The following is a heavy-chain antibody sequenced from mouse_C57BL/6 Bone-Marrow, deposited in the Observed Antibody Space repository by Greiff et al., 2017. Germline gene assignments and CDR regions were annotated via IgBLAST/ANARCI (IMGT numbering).Heavy chain of an antibody. V-gene: IGHV5-9-1*02. J-gene: IGHJ2*01. D-gene: IGHD2-4*01. CDR3: TSLYDYPFDD. Sequence: EVQLVESGEGLVKPGGSLKLSCAASGFTFSSYAMSWVRQTPEKRLAWVAYISSGGDYIYYADTVKGRFTISRDNARNTQYMQMSSLKSEDTAMYYCTSLYDYPFDDWGQGTTLTVSS. CDR1: GFTFSSYA. CDR2: ISSGGDYI.